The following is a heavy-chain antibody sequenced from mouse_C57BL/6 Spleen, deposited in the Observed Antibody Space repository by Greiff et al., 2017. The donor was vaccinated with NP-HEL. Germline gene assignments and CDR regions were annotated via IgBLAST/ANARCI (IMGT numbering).Heavy chain of an antibody. CDR2: ISYDGST. D-gene: IGHD2-13*01. V-gene: IGHV3-6*01. CDR1: GYTFTSCYF. J-gene: IGHJ1*03. Sequence: VQLQQSGPGLVKPCQSLSLSCSASGYTFTSCYFWYLIRQPPGNLLWLVGFISYDGSTNYNASFKNRISITRDTSKNQFFLKLNSVTTEGASTYYSAIYYGDGWGKGTTVTVSS. CDR3: AIYYGDG.